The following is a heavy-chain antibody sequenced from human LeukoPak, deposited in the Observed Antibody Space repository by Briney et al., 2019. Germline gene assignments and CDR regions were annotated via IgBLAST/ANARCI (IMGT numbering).Heavy chain of an antibody. D-gene: IGHD4-23*01. V-gene: IGHV3-23*01. CDR1: GFTFSSYA. J-gene: IGHJ3*02. Sequence: PGGSLRLSCAASGFTFSSYAMSWVRQAPGKGLEWVAAIRGNGGSAYYADSVKGRFTISRDNAKNSLYLQMNSLRAEDTAVYYCARALRDYGGIWDAFDIWGQGTMVTVSS. CDR3: ARALRDYGGIWDAFDI. CDR2: IRGNGGSA.